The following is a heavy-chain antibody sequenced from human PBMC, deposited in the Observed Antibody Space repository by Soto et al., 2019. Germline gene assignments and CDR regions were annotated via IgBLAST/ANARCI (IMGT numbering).Heavy chain of an antibody. Sequence: QVQLQQWGAGLLKPSETLSLTCAVYGGSFSGYYWSWIRQPPGKGLEWIGEINHSGSTNYNPSLKGRVTISVEPSKNLASLKLSSVTAAVTAVYYCVRGLGFSSSWLYYWGQGTLVTVSS. J-gene: IGHJ4*02. CDR1: GGSFSGYY. CDR2: INHSGST. V-gene: IGHV4-34*01. CDR3: VRGLGFSSSWLYY. D-gene: IGHD6-13*01.